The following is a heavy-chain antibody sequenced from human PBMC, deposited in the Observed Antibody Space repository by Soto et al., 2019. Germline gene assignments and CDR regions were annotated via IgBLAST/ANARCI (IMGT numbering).Heavy chain of an antibody. V-gene: IGHV3-30-3*01. CDR1: GFTFSSYA. Sequence: LRLSCAASGFTFSSYAMHWVRQAPGKGLEWVAVISYDGSNKYYADSVKGRFTISRDNPKNTLYLQMNSLRAEDTAVYYCARGQDYYDSSGYYSAGNFAIFDYWGQGTLVTVSS. CDR2: ISYDGSNK. CDR3: ARGQDYYDSSGYYSAGNFAIFDY. J-gene: IGHJ4*02. D-gene: IGHD3-22*01.